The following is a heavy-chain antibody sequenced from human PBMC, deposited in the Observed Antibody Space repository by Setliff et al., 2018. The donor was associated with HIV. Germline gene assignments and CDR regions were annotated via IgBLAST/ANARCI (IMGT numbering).Heavy chain of an antibody. D-gene: IGHD3-3*01. CDR1: GVSFSDYY. J-gene: IGHJ4*02. Sequence: NPSETLSLTCAVYGVSFSDYYWGWIRQPPGKGLEWIGSIYAGGSTYYQPSLKSRVTISLDTSKNQFSLKVTSVTAADTAVYYCTRPSPGIGGGSIFHNWGQGTLVTVSS. CDR3: TRPSPGIGGGSIFHN. V-gene: IGHV4-38-2*01. CDR2: IYAGGST.